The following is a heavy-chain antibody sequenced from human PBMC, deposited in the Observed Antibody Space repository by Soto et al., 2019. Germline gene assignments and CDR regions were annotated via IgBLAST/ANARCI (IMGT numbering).Heavy chain of an antibody. CDR1: GFTFSSYW. CDR2: IKQDGSEK. Sequence: QPGGSLRLSCAASGFTFSSYWMSWVRQAPGKGLEWVANIKQDGSEKYYVDSVKGRFTISRDNAKNSLYLQMNSLRAEDTAVYYCARVTNYGDYYYYYMDVWGKGTTVTVSS. CDR3: ARVTNYGDYYYYYMDV. D-gene: IGHD4-17*01. J-gene: IGHJ6*03. V-gene: IGHV3-7*01.